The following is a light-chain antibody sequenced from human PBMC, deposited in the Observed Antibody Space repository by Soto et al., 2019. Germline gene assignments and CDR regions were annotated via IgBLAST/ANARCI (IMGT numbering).Light chain of an antibody. CDR1: QVISNY. V-gene: IGKV1-27*01. CDR2: AAS. J-gene: IGKJ3*01. CDR3: QQYSSVLL. Sequence: DIQMTQSPSSLSASVGDRVTITCRASQVISNYIAWYQQKPGKSPKLLIYAASTLQSGVPSLFSGSGSGTDFTLTINRLQPEDVATYCWQQYSSVLLFGPGTKVDIK.